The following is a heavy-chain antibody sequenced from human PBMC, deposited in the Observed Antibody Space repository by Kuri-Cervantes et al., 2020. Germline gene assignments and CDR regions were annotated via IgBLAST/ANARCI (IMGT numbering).Heavy chain of an antibody. V-gene: IGHV3-11*06. CDR2: ISSSSSYI. CDR3: ARDMTNYYDSRYYFDY. D-gene: IGHD3-22*01. Sequence: GESLKISCAASGFTFSDYYVSWIRQAPGKGLEWVSYISSSSSYIYYADSVKGRFTISRDNAKNSLYLQMNSLRAEDTAVYYCARDMTNYYDSRYYFDYWGQGTLVTVSS. CDR1: GFTFSDYY. J-gene: IGHJ4*02.